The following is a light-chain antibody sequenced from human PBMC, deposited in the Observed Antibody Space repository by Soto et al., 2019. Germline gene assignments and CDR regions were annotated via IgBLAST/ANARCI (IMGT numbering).Light chain of an antibody. CDR3: QTWGTGIHVV. V-gene: IGLV4-69*01. Sequence: QPVLTQSPSASASLGASVKPTCTLSSGHGSYAIAWHQQQPEKGPRYLMKLNSDGSHSKGDGIPDRFSGSSSGAERYLTISSLQSEDEADYYCQTWGTGIHVVFGGGTKVTVL. CDR2: LNSDGSH. CDR1: SGHGSYA. J-gene: IGLJ2*01.